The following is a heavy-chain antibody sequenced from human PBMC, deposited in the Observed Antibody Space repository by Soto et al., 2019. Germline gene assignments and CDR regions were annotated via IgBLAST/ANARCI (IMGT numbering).Heavy chain of an antibody. J-gene: IGHJ4*02. CDR2: IIPIFGTA. CDR3: ARETGGSSWTMATFDY. Sequence: GASVKVSCKVSGYTLTELSMHWVRQAPGKGLEWMGGIIPIFGTANYAQKFQGRVTITADESTSTAYMELSSLRSEDTAVYYCARETGGSSWTMATFDYWGQGTLVTVSS. D-gene: IGHD6-13*01. V-gene: IGHV1-69*13. CDR1: GYTLTELS.